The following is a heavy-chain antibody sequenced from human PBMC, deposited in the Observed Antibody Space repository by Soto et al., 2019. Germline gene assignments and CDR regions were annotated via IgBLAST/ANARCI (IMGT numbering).Heavy chain of an antibody. J-gene: IGHJ5*02. D-gene: IGHD3-3*01. CDR1: GVSISSVDYY. V-gene: IGHV4-30-4*01. CDR2: MDYSGTT. Sequence: QLQLQESGPGLVKPSQTLSLTCTVSGVSISSVDYYWTWIRQSPGKGLEGIGCMDYSGTTYHNPSLKSRNTTSEDPSKNQYSLKLTSVAAADTAVYSCAYFGGASMNAFDPWGQGTLVIVSS. CDR3: AYFGGASMNAFDP.